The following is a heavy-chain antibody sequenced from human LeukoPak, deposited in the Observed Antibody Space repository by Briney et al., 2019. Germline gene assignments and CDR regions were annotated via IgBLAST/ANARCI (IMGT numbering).Heavy chain of an antibody. CDR3: LTVVETTIAAFDI. CDR1: GFTFSNYW. CDR2: IDANAKTT. D-gene: IGHD1-26*01. Sequence: GGSLRLSCAASGFTFSNYWLHWVRQAPGRGLVWVSRIDANAKTTSYADSVKGRFTISTDNAKKTLYLQMNSLRVEDTAVYYCLTVVETTIAAFDIWGQGTMVTVSS. V-gene: IGHV3-74*01. J-gene: IGHJ3*02.